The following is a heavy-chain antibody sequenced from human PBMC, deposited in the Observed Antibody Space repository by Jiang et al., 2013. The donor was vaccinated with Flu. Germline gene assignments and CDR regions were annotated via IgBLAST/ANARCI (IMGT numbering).Heavy chain of an antibody. J-gene: IGHJ4*02. D-gene: IGHD4-17*01. V-gene: IGHV3-48*01. CDR2: ISSTGGTI. CDR3: ARESSTDYFPDY. CDR1: GFKFGTYS. Sequence: VQLLESGGDLVQPGGSLRLSCAASGFKFGTYSMMWVRRAPGKGLEWVSYISSTGGTINYADSVKGRFTISRDNAKNSLFLEMKSMRAEDTAVFYCARESSTDYFPDYWGQGTLVTVSS.